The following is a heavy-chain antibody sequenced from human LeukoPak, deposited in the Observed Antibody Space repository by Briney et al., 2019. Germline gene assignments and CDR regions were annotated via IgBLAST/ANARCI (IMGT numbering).Heavy chain of an antibody. CDR2: IRYDGGVT. CDR3: VRDDYLSY. Sequence: GGSLRLSCAASGFAISNFWMHWVRQAPGKGLVWVARIRYDGGVTMYADSVKGRFIVSRDNAKNTLYLQMDSLRVEDTAVYYCVRDDYLSYWGQGALVTVSS. CDR1: GFAISNFW. V-gene: IGHV3-74*03. D-gene: IGHD4-11*01. J-gene: IGHJ4*02.